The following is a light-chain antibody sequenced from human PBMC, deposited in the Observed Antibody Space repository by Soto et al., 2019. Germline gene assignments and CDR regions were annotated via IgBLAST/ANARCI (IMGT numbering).Light chain of an antibody. CDR3: VSFAGGTYV. V-gene: IGLV2-8*01. Sequence: QSALTQPPSASGSPGPSVTISCTGTRSDVGAYIFVSWYQQHPGKAPKLMVYDVNRRPPGVPDRFFGSKSGNTASLTVSGLQAEDEADYYCVSFAGGTYVFGNGTKVTVL. CDR1: RSDVGAYIF. J-gene: IGLJ1*01. CDR2: DVN.